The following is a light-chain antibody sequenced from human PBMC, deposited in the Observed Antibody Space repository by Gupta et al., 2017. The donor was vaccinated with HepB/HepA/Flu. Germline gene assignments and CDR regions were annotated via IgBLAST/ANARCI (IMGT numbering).Light chain of an antibody. V-gene: IGLV1-44*01. CDR1: SSNIGSDT. CDR3: AAWDDRLNGFV. Sequence: QSVLTHPPSASGTPGQRVTISCSGSSSNIGSDTVNWYQQLPGTAPKVLFYSDNQRPSGVPDRFSGSKSGTSASLAISGLQSEDEADYYCAAWDDRLNGFVFGTGTKVTVL. J-gene: IGLJ1*01. CDR2: SDN.